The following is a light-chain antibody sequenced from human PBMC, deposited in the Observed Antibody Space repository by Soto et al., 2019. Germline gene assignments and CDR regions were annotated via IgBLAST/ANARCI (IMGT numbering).Light chain of an antibody. J-gene: IGLJ2*01. CDR1: SSDVGGYNY. CDR2: DVT. CDR3: RSFTSSSTLVV. Sequence: QSALTQPASVSGSPGQSITISCTGTSSDVGGYNYVSWYQQHPGKAPKLMIYDVTNRPSGVSNPFSGSESGNTGSLTISGRQAEDEADYDCRSFTSSSTLVVFGGGIKLTVL. V-gene: IGLV2-14*01.